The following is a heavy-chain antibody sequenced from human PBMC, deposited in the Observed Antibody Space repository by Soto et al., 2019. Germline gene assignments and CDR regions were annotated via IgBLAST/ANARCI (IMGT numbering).Heavy chain of an antibody. CDR1: GGTFSSYA. CDR3: ARAWKGDIVDTFLGMDV. Sequence: GASVKVSCKASGGTFSSYAISWVRQAPGQGLEWMGGIIPIFGTANYAQKFQGRVTITADESTSTAYMELSSLRSEDTAVYYCARAWKGDIVDTFLGMDVWGQGTTVTVSS. D-gene: IGHD5-12*01. V-gene: IGHV1-69*13. CDR2: IIPIFGTA. J-gene: IGHJ6*02.